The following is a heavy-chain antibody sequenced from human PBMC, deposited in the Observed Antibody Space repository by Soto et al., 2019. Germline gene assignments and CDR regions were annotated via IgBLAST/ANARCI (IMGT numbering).Heavy chain of an antibody. D-gene: IGHD2-21*02. Sequence: QVQLVQSGAEVKKPGASVKVSCKASGDTFTDYYIHWVRQAPGQGLEWMGTVNPSGGHTTYAQHFMGRMTMPRGTTTSTLYMKLTSLTSEDTAVYYCARGAHVVVVTAAFDYWGQGTLVTVSS. J-gene: IGHJ4*02. V-gene: IGHV1-46*01. CDR3: ARGAHVVVVTAAFDY. CDR1: GDTFTDYY. CDR2: VNPSGGHT.